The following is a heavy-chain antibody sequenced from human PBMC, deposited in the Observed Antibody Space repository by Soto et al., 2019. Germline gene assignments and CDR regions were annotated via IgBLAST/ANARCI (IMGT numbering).Heavy chain of an antibody. CDR3: ARRSLSTVTSESFDY. CDR1: GGSFSGYY. CDR2: INHSGST. Sequence: SETLSLTCAVYGGSFSGYYWSWIRQPPGKGLEWIGEINHSGSTNYNPSLKSRVTISVDTSKNQSSLKLSSVTAADTAVYYCARRSLSTVTSESFDYWGQGTLVTVSS. D-gene: IGHD4-17*01. V-gene: IGHV4-34*01. J-gene: IGHJ4*02.